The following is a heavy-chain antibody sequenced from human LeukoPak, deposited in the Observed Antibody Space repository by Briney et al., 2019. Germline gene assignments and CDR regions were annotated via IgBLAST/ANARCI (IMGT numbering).Heavy chain of an antibody. J-gene: IGHJ6*03. CDR3: ARGYSYGYPYYYYYMDV. CDR1: GYTFTNYY. D-gene: IGHD5-18*01. V-gene: IGHV1-46*01. Sequence: VASVKVSCKASGYTFTNYYMHWVRQAPGQGLEWMGIINPSDGTTNYAQKFQGRVTMTRDTSISTAYMELSRLRSDDTAVYYCARGYSYGYPYYYYYMDVWGKGTTVTISS. CDR2: INPSDGTT.